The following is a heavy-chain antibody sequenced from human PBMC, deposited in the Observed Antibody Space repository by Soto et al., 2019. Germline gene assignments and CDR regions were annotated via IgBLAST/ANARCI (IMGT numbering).Heavy chain of an antibody. J-gene: IGHJ4*02. CDR1: GYTFTGYY. D-gene: IGHD7-27*01. V-gene: IGHV1-2*02. CDR2: INPNSGGT. CDR3: ARDQSRNWGFYFDY. Sequence: ASVKVSCKASGYTFTGYYMHWVRQAPGQGLEWMGWINPNSGGTNYAQKFQGRVTMTRDTSISTAYMELSRLRSDDTAVYYCARDQSRNWGFYFDYWGQGTLVTVSS.